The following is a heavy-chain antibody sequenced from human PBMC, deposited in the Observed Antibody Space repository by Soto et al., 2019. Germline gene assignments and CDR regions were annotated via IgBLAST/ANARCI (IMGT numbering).Heavy chain of an antibody. CDR2: TSYDGSKQ. J-gene: IGHJ4*02. V-gene: IGHV3-30-3*01. Sequence: QVQLVESGGGVVQPGRSLRLSCAASGFTFRAYAMHWVRQAPGKGLEWVAVTSYDGSKQYYADSVKGRFTISRDSSKNTLYLQMNSLTVEDTAVYYCERGGSRPRWYYFDFWGQGSLVTVPS. CDR1: GFTFRAYA. CDR3: ERGGSRPRWYYFDF. D-gene: IGHD6-13*01.